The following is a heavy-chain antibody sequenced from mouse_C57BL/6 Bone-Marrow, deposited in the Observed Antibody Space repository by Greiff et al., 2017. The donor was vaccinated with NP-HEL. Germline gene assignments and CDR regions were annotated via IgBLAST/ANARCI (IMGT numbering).Heavy chain of an antibody. J-gene: IGHJ2*01. CDR1: GYSITSGYY. Sequence: EVKLVESGPGLVKPSQSLSLTCSVTGYSITSGYYWNWIRQFPGNKLEWMGYISYDGSNNYNPSLKNRISITRDTSKNQFFLKLNSVTTEDTATYYCASYYYGKDYWGQGTTLTVSS. CDR3: ASYYYGKDY. D-gene: IGHD1-1*01. CDR2: ISYDGSN. V-gene: IGHV3-6*01.